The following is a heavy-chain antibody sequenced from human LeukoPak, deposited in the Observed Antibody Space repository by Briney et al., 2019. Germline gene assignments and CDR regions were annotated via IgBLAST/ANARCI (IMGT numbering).Heavy chain of an antibody. CDR2: INHSGST. CDR1: GGSFSGYY. Sequence: PSETLSLTCAVYGGSFSGYYWSWIRQPPGKGLEWIGEINHSGSTNYNPSLKSRVTISVDTSKNQFSLKLSSVTAADTAVYYCASGDRRYYYDFYFDYWGQGTLVTVSS. D-gene: IGHD3-22*01. J-gene: IGHJ4*02. CDR3: ASGDRRYYYDFYFDY. V-gene: IGHV4-34*01.